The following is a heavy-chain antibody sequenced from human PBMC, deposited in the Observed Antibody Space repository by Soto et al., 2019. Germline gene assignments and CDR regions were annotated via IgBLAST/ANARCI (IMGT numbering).Heavy chain of an antibody. CDR1: GGSISSGDYY. CDR2: IYYSGST. J-gene: IGHJ4*01. CDR3: ARDSDDGLDH. V-gene: IGHV4-61*08. Sequence: PSETLSLTCTVAGGSISSGDYYWSWIRQPPGTGLEWIGYIYYSGSTNYNPSLKSRVTISVDTSKTQFSLKLSSVTAADSAVYYCARDSDDGLDHWRQPILDTVSS. D-gene: IGHD2-8*01.